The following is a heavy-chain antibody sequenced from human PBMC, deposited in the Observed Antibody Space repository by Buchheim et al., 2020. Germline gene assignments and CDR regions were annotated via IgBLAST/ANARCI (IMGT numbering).Heavy chain of an antibody. Sequence: EVQLLESGGGLVQPGGSLRLPCAASGFTFSSFAMSWVRQAPGKGLEWVSTVSSSGEWRSHAASVEGRFTISRDSSNNMLYLQMNSLRDEDTAVYYCVRSRNMDVWGKGTT. V-gene: IGHV3-23*01. CDR3: VRSRNMDV. CDR1: GFTFSSFA. J-gene: IGHJ6*03. CDR2: VSSSGEWR.